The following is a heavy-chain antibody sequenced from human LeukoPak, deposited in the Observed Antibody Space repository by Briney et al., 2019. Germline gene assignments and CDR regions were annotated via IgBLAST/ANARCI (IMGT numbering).Heavy chain of an antibody. Sequence: GGSLRLSCAASGFTVSSNYMSWVRQAPGKGLEWVSIIYSSGDTNFADSVKGRFTISRDNSKNTLYLQMNSLRAEDTAVYYCARDVSRYFDLWGRGTLVTVSS. J-gene: IGHJ2*01. CDR3: ARDVSRYFDL. CDR2: IYSSGDT. V-gene: IGHV3-53*01. D-gene: IGHD2/OR15-2a*01. CDR1: GFTVSSNY.